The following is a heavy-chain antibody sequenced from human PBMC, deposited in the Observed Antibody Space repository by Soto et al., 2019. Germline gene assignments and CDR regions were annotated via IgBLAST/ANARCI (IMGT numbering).Heavy chain of an antibody. Sequence: ASVKVSCKASGYTFTGYYMHWVRQAPGQGLEWMGWINPNSGGTNYAQKFQGWVTMTRDTSISTAYMELSRLRSDDTAVYYCARGDSWYYYDSSGYSYFDYWGQGNLVPVSS. CDR1: GYTFTGYY. J-gene: IGHJ4*02. CDR2: INPNSGGT. D-gene: IGHD3-22*01. CDR3: ARGDSWYYYDSSGYSYFDY. V-gene: IGHV1-2*04.